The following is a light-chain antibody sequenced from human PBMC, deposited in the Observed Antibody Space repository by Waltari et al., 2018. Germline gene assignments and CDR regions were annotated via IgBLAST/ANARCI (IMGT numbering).Light chain of an antibody. J-gene: IGKJ2*01. V-gene: IGKV3-20*01. Sequence: EVVLTQSPDTLSLSPGERANLSCRASQSVISNYLAWYQQRPGQAPRLLIYDAFRRNTGIPDKYSGSGSGTDFTLTISRLEPEDFAVYYCQQYGDSPYTFGQGTKVEIK. CDR2: DAF. CDR3: QQYGDSPYT. CDR1: QSVISNY.